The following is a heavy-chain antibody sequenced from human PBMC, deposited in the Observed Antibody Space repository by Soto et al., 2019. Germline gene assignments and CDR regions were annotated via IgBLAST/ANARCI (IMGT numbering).Heavy chain of an antibody. V-gene: IGHV4-34*01. J-gene: IGHJ6*02. Sequence: PSETLSLTCAVYGGSFSGYYWSWIRQPPGKGLESIGEINHSGSTNYNPSLKSRVTISVDTSKNQFSLKLSSVTAADTAVYYCARARLQLWSYYYYGMDVWGQGTTVTVSS. CDR2: INHSGST. CDR1: GGSFSGYY. D-gene: IGHD5-18*01. CDR3: ARARLQLWSYYYYGMDV.